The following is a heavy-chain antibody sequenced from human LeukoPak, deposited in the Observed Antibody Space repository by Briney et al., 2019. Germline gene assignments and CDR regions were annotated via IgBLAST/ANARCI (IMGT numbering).Heavy chain of an antibody. V-gene: IGHV3-9*01. CDR3: AKCSTSAYTTGWCNWIDP. CDR2: ISWNSGSI. Sequence: PGGSLRLSCAGSGFIFNNYAMHWVRQPPGKGLEWVSGISWNSGSIDYADSVKGRFTVSRDTSKNTLYLQMNSLRADDTAVYYCAKCSTSAYTTGWCNWIDPWGQGTLVTVSS. D-gene: IGHD6-19*01. CDR1: GFIFNNYA. J-gene: IGHJ5*02.